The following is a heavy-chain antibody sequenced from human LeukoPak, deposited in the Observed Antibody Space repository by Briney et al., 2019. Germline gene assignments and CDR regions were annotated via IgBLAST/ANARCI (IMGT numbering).Heavy chain of an antibody. CDR2: ISRSGSHT. CDR3: ARVGSTAEAGTPDY. V-gene: IGHV3-11*06. Sequence: PGGSLRLSCAASGFTFSDYYMSWIRQAPGKGLEWLSYISRSGSHTPYADSVKGRFTVSGDNAKNSLSLELNSLRVDDTAIYYCARVGSTAEAGTPDYWGQGTLVTVSS. D-gene: IGHD6-13*01. J-gene: IGHJ4*02. CDR1: GFTFSDYY.